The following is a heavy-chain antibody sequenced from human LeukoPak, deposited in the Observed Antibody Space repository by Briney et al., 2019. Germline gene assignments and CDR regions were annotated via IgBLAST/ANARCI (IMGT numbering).Heavy chain of an antibody. V-gene: IGHV1-8*01. CDR3: ARALDRSYYYVYLS. J-gene: IGHJ4*02. CDR1: GYTFTDFD. Sequence: ASVTVSCKASGYTFTDFDINWVRQAPGRGHEWMGWMNPNSGNTVYAQKFQGRVTMTRDTSINTARMELTSLTSEDTAVYYCARALDRSYYYVYLSWGQGTVISVSS. D-gene: IGHD3-16*01. CDR2: MNPNSGNT.